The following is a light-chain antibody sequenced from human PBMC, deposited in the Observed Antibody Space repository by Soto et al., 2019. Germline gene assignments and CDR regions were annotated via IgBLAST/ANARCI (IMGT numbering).Light chain of an antibody. Sequence: QSVLTQPASVSGSPGQSITISCTGTSSDVGGYNYVSWYQQHPGKVPKLMIYEVSNRPSGVSNRFSGSKSGNTASLTISGLQAEDEADYYCSSYTSSSALKVLFGGGTKLTVL. CDR1: SSDVGGYNY. CDR3: SSYTSSSALKVL. V-gene: IGLV2-14*01. CDR2: EVS. J-gene: IGLJ2*01.